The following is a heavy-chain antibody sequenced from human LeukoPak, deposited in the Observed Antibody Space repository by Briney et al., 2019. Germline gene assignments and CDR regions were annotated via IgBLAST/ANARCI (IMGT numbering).Heavy chain of an antibody. J-gene: IGHJ4*02. D-gene: IGHD6-13*01. Sequence: ASVTVSYKASGYTFTGYYMHWVRQAPGQGLEWMGWINPNSGGTNYAQKFQGRVTMTRDTSISTAYMELSRLRSDDTAVYYCARAMQYSSSWYFDYWGQGTLVTVSS. CDR3: ARAMQYSSSWYFDY. V-gene: IGHV1-2*02. CDR1: GYTFTGYY. CDR2: INPNSGGT.